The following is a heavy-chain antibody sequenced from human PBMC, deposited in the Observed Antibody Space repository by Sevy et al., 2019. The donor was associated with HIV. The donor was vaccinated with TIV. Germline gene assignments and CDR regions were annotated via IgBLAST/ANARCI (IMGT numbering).Heavy chain of an antibody. CDR3: ARLTLITMVQGVIKGDWFDP. Sequence: ASVKVSCKASGYTFTSYGISWVRQAPGQGLEWMGWISAYNGNTNYAQKLQGRVTMTTDTSTSTAYMELRSLRSDDTAVYYCARLTLITMVQGVIKGDWFDPWGQGTLVTVSS. D-gene: IGHD3-10*01. V-gene: IGHV1-18*01. CDR1: GYTFTSYG. CDR2: ISAYNGNT. J-gene: IGHJ5*02.